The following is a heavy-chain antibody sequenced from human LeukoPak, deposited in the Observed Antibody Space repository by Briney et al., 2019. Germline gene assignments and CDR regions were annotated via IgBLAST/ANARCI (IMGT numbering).Heavy chain of an antibody. CDR3: ASALAGAFDY. Sequence: GGSLRLSCAASGFTFSSYAMSWVRQAPGKGLEWVANIKEDGSEKYYVDSVKGRFTISRDNAKNSLYLQMNSLRADDTAVYYCASALAGAFDYWGQGTLVTVSS. J-gene: IGHJ4*02. CDR1: GFTFSSYA. D-gene: IGHD1-26*01. CDR2: IKEDGSEK. V-gene: IGHV3-7*01.